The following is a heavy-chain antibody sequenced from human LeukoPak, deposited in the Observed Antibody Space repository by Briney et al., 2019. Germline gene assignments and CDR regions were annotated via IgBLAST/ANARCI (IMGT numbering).Heavy chain of an antibody. CDR1: GGSISGGDYY. CDR3: AGLTYYYGSGNDY. V-gene: IGHV4-30-4*02. J-gene: IGHJ4*02. CDR2: IYYSERT. Sequence: SETLSLTCTVSGGSISGGDYYWSWIRQPPGKGLEWNGYIYYSERTYYNPSLKSRVTISVDTSKNQFSLKLSSVTAADTAVYYCAGLTYYYGSGNDYWGQGTLVTVSS. D-gene: IGHD3-10*01.